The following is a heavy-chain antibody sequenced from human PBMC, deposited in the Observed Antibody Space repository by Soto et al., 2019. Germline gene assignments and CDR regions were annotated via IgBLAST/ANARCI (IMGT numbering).Heavy chain of an antibody. J-gene: IGHJ6*02. V-gene: IGHV1-2*02. D-gene: IGHD1-26*01. CDR2: INPNSGDT. CDR3: AKGGAIVAAGTRVYLYNAMDV. CDR1: GYTFTGYY. Sequence: QVQLVQSGTEVKRPGDSVKVSCKASGYTFTGYYVHWVRQAPGQGLEWMGWINPNSGDTYLAQRFQGRVTMNRDTSIGTAYMELRGLTSDDTAEYYCAKGGAIVAAGTRVYLYNAMDVWGQGTTGTVSS.